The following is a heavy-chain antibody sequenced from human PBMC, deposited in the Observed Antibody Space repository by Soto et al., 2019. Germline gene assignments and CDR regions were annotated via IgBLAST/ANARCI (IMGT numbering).Heavy chain of an antibody. D-gene: IGHD5-12*01. CDR1: GASIGTNNW. V-gene: IGHV4-4*02. CDR2: VYHSGTT. CDR3: AVPGRGDFDY. J-gene: IGHJ4*02. Sequence: SETLSLTCAVSGASIGTNNWWSWVRQPPGKGLEWIGEVYHSGTTNCDPSLKSRVTISIDKSKNQFSLTLTSMTAADTALYYCAVPGRGDFDYWSQGTLVTVSS.